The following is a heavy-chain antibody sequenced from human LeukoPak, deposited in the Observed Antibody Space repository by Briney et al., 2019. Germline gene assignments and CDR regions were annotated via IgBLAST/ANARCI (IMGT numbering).Heavy chain of an antibody. CDR1: GFTFDDYG. CDR3: ARDQYSSSWYGSYYYYYMDV. D-gene: IGHD6-13*01. CDR2: INWNGGRT. Sequence: GALRLSCAASGFTFDDYGMSWVRQAPGKGLEWVSGINWNGGRTGYADSVKGRFTISRDNAKNSLYLQMNSLRAEDTAVYYCARDQYSSSWYGSYYYYYMDVWGKGTTVTVSS. V-gene: IGHV3-20*04. J-gene: IGHJ6*03.